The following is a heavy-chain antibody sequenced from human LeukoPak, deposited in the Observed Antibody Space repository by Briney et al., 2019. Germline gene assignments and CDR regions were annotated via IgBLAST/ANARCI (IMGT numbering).Heavy chain of an antibody. D-gene: IGHD1-1*01. Sequence: PSETLSLTCTVSGGSISSYYWSWIRQPPGKGLEWIGYIYYSGSTNYNPSLKSRVTISVDTSKNQFSLKLSSVTAADTAVYYCARLFTQRYAFDIWGQGTMVTVSS. CDR1: GGSISSYY. CDR3: ARLFTQRYAFDI. J-gene: IGHJ3*02. CDR2: IYYSGST. V-gene: IGHV4-59*08.